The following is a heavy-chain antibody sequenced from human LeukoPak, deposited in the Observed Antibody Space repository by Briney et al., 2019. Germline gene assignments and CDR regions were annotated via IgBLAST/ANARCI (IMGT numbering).Heavy chain of an antibody. CDR1: GYTFTSYG. J-gene: IGHJ4*02. V-gene: IGHV1-18*01. D-gene: IGHD6-13*01. CDR3: AREFNKQQLVDFEY. CDR2: ISAYNGNT. Sequence: ASVKVSCKASGYTFTSYGISWVRQAPGQGLECMGWISAYNGNTNYAQELQGRVTMTTDTSTSTAYMELRSLRSDDTAVYYCAREFNKQQLVDFEYWGQGTLVTVSS.